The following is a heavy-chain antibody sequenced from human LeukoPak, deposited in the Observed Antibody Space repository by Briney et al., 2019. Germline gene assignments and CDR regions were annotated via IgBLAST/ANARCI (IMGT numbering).Heavy chain of an antibody. CDR2: IYDSGST. Sequence: KTSETLSLTCTVSGASINSYFWSWVRQSPGGGLEWIGYIYDSGSTYYNPSLKSRVTISVDTSNNHFSLRLSSVTAADTAVYYCARQMYLGGMDVWGQGTTVTVSS. V-gene: IGHV4-59*08. CDR3: ARQMYLGGMDV. CDR1: GASINSYF. J-gene: IGHJ6*02. D-gene: IGHD2-8*01.